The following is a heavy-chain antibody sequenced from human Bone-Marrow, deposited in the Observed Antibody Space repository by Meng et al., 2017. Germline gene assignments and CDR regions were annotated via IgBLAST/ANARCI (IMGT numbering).Heavy chain of an antibody. D-gene: IGHD3-10*01. J-gene: IGHJ3*02. CDR2: INTNTGNP. CDR1: GYTFTGYA. CDR3: ARAPSLYYYTDSAPAAFDI. Sequence: ASVKVSCKTSGYTFTGYALNWVRQAPGQGLEWMGGINTNTGNPTFAQACTGRLGFSLDTSVSTAYLQISRLKAEDTAVYYCARAPSLYYYTDSAPAAFDIWGQGTMVTVSS. V-gene: IGHV7-4-1*02.